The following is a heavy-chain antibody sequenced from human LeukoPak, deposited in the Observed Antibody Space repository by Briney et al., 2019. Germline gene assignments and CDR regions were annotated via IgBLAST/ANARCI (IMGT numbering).Heavy chain of an antibody. V-gene: IGHV1-69*04. CDR1: GGTFSSYA. CDR3: ARDPSAQITIVGVVSDYYYYGMDV. D-gene: IGHD3-3*01. Sequence: ASVKVSCKASGGTFSSYAISWVRQAPGQGLEWMGRIIPILGIANYAQKFQGRVTITADKSTSTAYMELSSLRSEDTAVYYCARDPSAQITIVGVVSDYYYYGMDVWGQGTTVTVSS. CDR2: IIPILGIA. J-gene: IGHJ6*02.